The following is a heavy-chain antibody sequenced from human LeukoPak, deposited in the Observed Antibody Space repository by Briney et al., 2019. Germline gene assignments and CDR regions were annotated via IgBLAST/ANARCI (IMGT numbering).Heavy chain of an antibody. D-gene: IGHD4-17*01. V-gene: IGHV4-59*01. Sequence: SETLSLTCTVSGGSISSYYWSWIRQPPGKGLEWIGYIYYSGSTNYNPSLKSRVTISVDTSKNQFSLKLSSVTAADTAVYYCARGDYGVGDYWGQGTLVTVSS. CDR3: ARGDYGVGDY. CDR2: IYYSGST. CDR1: GGSISSYY. J-gene: IGHJ4*02.